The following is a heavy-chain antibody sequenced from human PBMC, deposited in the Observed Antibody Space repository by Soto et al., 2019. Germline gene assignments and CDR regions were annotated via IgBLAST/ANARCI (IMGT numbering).Heavy chain of an antibody. J-gene: IGHJ4*02. Sequence: QVQLVQSGAEVKRPWSSVKVSCKASSDTFSLYSINWVRQAPGLGLKWMGRVNPILSMSNYAQRFQGRVTMTADKSTSTAYMELSGLRSEDTAMYYCATSYGSGYRALDYWGQGALVTVSS. V-gene: IGHV1-69*04. D-gene: IGHD3-10*01. CDR3: ATSYGSGYRALDY. CDR2: VNPILSMS. CDR1: SDTFSLYS.